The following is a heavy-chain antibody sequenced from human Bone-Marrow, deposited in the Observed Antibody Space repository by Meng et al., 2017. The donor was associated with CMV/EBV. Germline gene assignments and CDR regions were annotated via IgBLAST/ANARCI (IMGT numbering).Heavy chain of an antibody. Sequence: GESLKISCAASGFTFSNYAMSWFRQAPGKGLEWVSSMSDSGEVAYYADNVKGRFTISRDTSKNTLFLQKNSLRYGETAMYYCAKDLGKIKLTFNQVVPDSWGQGTLVTVSS. J-gene: IGHJ4*02. CDR1: GFTFSNYA. D-gene: IGHD2-15*01. CDR2: MSDSGEVA. V-gene: IGHV3-23*01. CDR3: AKDLGKIKLTFNQVVPDS.